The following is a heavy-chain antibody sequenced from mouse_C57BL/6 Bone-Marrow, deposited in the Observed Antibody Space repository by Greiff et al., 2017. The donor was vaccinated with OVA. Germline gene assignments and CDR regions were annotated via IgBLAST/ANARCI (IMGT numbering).Heavy chain of an antibody. V-gene: IGHV1-55*01. CDR3: ARRGDYYGSKGGYYFDY. CDR2: IYPGSGST. Sequence: VQLQQPGAELVKPGASVKMSCKASGYTFTSYWITWVKQRPGQGLEWIGDIYPGSGSTNYNEKFKSKATLTVDTSSSTAYMQLSSLTSEDSSVYYCARRGDYYGSKGGYYFDYWGQGTTLTVSS. D-gene: IGHD1-1*01. CDR1: GYTFTSYW. J-gene: IGHJ2*01.